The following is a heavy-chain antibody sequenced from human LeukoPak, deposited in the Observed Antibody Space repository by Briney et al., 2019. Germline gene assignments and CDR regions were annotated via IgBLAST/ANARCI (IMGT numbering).Heavy chain of an antibody. Sequence: PGRSLRLSCAASGFDLTTYAMNWVRQAPGKGLEWIADITISGHTKNYSDSVKGRFTISRDNAGTSLYLQMNSLRVEDTSVYYCARGDPHADVWGQGTLVTVS. CDR3: ARGDPHADV. J-gene: IGHJ4*02. CDR1: GFDLTTYA. V-gene: IGHV3-48*03. CDR2: ITISGHTK.